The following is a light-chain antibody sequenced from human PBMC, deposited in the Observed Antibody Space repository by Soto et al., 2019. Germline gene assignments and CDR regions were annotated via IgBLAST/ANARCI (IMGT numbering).Light chain of an antibody. J-gene: IGKJ1*01. Sequence: DILMTQSPSSLSASVGDRVTITCRASQSISNYLNWYQQKPGKAPKLLIYAASSLQSGVPSRFSGSGSGTDFTLTISSLQPEDFATYYCQQSYSTPVAFGQGTKVEIK. CDR3: QQSYSTPVA. CDR2: AAS. V-gene: IGKV1-39*01. CDR1: QSISNY.